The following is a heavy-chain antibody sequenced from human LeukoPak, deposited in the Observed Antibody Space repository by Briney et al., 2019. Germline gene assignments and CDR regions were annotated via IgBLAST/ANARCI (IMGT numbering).Heavy chain of an antibody. D-gene: IGHD5-18*01. Sequence: GGSLRLSCAVSGFTFSDYYMRWVREAPGKGGGGVSYISTSGSTIYYADSVKGRFTISMDNAKNSLYLQMNSLRAEDTAVYYCAREAGAYSYGYNWFDPWGQGTLVTVSS. CDR3: AREAGAYSYGYNWFDP. V-gene: IGHV3-11*04. CDR2: ISTSGSTI. J-gene: IGHJ5*02. CDR1: GFTFSDYY.